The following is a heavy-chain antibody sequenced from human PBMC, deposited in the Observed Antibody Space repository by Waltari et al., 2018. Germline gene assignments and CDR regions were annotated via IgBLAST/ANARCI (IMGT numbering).Heavy chain of an antibody. V-gene: IGHV3-23*01. J-gene: IGHJ6*02. CDR1: GFPSTSYT. Sequence: EMQLLESGGGLAQPGGSLRLSCAASGFPSTSYTFNWVRQAPGKGLEWVSLMSGSGLIDYADSVKGRFTISRDNSKNKVFLQMNSLRAEDTAVYYCAKDEGNRRAPTFGMDVWGHGTTVIVS. D-gene: IGHD3-16*01. CDR3: AKDEGNRRAPTFGMDV. CDR2: MSGSGLI.